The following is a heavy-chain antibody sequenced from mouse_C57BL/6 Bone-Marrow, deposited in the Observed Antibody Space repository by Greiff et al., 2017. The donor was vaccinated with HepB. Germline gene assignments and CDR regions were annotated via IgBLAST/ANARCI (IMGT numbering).Heavy chain of an antibody. J-gene: IGHJ2*01. CDR1: GYTFTSYW. V-gene: IGHV1-69*01. Sequence: VQLQQPGAELVMPGASVKLSCKASGYTFTSYWMHWVQQRPGQGLEWIGEIDPSDSYTNYNQKFKGKSTLTVDKSSSAAYMQLSSLTSEDSAVYYCARWYGSTFDYGGQGTTLTVSS. CDR3: ARWYGSTFDY. D-gene: IGHD1-1*01. CDR2: IDPSDSYT.